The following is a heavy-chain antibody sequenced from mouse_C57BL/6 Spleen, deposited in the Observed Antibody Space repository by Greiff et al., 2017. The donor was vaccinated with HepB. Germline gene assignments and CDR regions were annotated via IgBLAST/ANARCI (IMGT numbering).Heavy chain of an antibody. D-gene: IGHD2-4*01. J-gene: IGHJ3*01. CDR2: IYPGDGDT. CDR1: GYAFSSSW. Sequence: VQRVESGPELVKPGASVKISCKASGYAFSSSWMNWVKQRPGKGLEWIGRIYPGDGDTNYNGKFKGKATLTADKSSSTAYMQLSSLTSEDSAVYFCAGDYDGFAYWGQGTLVTVSA. CDR3: AGDYDGFAY. V-gene: IGHV1-82*01.